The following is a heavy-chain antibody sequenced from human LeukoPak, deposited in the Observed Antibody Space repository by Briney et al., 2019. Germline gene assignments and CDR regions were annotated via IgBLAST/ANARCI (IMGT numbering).Heavy chain of an antibody. CDR1: GGSISSSSYY. CDR3: ARVGPDYDFWSGYYYYYYYMDV. D-gene: IGHD3-3*01. V-gene: IGHV4-39*07. J-gene: IGHJ6*03. Sequence: SETLSLTCTVSGGSISSSSYYWGWIRQPPGKGLEWIGSIYYSGSAYYNPSLKSRVTISVDTSKNQFSLKLSSVTAADTAVYYCARVGPDYDFWSGYYYYYYYMDVWGKGTTVTVSS. CDR2: IYYSGSA.